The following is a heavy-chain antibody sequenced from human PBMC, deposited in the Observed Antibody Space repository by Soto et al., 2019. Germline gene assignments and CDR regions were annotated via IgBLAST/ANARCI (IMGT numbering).Heavy chain of an antibody. CDR2: INPNSGGT. V-gene: IGHV1-2*02. Sequence: GASVKVSCKASGYTFTGYYMHWVRQAPGQGLEWMGWINPNSGGTNYAQKFQGRVTMTRDTSISTAYMELSRLRSDDTAVYYCARDPTLGYCSGGSCYPRYYYGMDFWGQGTTVTVSS. CDR3: ARDPTLGYCSGGSCYPRYYYGMDF. D-gene: IGHD2-15*01. CDR1: GYTFTGYY. J-gene: IGHJ6*02.